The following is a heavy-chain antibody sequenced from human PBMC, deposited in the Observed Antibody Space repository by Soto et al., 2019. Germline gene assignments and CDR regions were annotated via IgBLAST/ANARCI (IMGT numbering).Heavy chain of an antibody. Sequence: QMQLVQSGPEVKKPGTSVKVSCKASGFTFTSSAVQWVRQARGQRLEWIGWIVVGSGNTNYAQKFQERVTITRDMSTSTAYMELSSLRSEDTAVYYCAAGFLWFGEYYYYGMDVWGQGTKVTVSS. CDR3: AAGFLWFGEYYYYGMDV. CDR1: GFTFTSSA. V-gene: IGHV1-58*01. CDR2: IVVGSGNT. J-gene: IGHJ6*02. D-gene: IGHD3-10*01.